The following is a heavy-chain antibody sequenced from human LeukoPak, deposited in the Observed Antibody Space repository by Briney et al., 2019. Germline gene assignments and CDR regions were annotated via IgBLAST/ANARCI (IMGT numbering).Heavy chain of an antibody. CDR1: GFTSNSFA. CDR2: ISTSGATT. Sequence: GESLRLSCAASGFTSNSFAMSWVRQAPGKGLDWVSVISTSGATTYYADSVKGRFTISRDNSKNTLHLQMNSLRADDTAVYYCARATVVQGIMWGQGTLVTVSS. V-gene: IGHV3-23*01. J-gene: IGHJ4*02. CDR3: ARATVVQGIM. D-gene: IGHD3-10*01.